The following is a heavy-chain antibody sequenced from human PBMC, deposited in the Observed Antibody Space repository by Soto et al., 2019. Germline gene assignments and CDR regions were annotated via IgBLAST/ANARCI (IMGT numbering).Heavy chain of an antibody. J-gene: IGHJ4*02. D-gene: IGHD6-13*01. CDR2: ISRSANYT. CDR1: GFIINDFY. CDR3: ARGGIAAAVDY. V-gene: IGHV3-11*06. Sequence: QVQLVETGGGLVKPGGSLRLSCAVSGFIINDFYMSWIRQAPGKGLEWVSYISRSANYTNYADSLRGRFTISRDSASNSLFLQMSSLSAEDTGVYFCARGGIAAAVDYWGKGTLVTVSS.